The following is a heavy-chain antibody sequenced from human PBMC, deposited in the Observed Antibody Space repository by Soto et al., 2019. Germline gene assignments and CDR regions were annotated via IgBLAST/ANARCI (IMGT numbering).Heavy chain of an antibody. CDR1: GGSINNGGYY. J-gene: IGHJ4*02. Sequence: PSETLSLTCTDGGGSINNGGYYWVWIRQPPGKGLEWIGSVYYTGSTFYNSPLKTRVTISVDTSKNQFSLKMTSVTAADTSLYFCATLMVGAPRHNDSPYWGQRALVTVSS. CDR3: ATLMVGAPRHNDSPY. D-gene: IGHD1-1*01. V-gene: IGHV4-39*01. CDR2: VYYTGST.